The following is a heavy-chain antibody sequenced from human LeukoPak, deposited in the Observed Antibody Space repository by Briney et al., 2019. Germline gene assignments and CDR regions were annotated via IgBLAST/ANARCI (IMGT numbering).Heavy chain of an antibody. CDR2: INIIGGTK. D-gene: IGHD3-16*01. J-gene: IGHJ3*02. CDR3: ARDSVHYYDRGIDI. Sequence: PGGSLRLSCAASGFSIRDYYMSWIRQAPGKGLEWVSHINIIGGTKYYADSVKGRFTISRDNAKNSLFLQMDSLRAGDTAVYFCARDSVHYYDRGIDIWGQGTMVTVSS. V-gene: IGHV3-11*01. CDR1: GFSIRDYY.